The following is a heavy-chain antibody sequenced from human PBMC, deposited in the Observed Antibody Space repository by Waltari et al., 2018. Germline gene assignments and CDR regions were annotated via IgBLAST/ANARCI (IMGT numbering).Heavy chain of an antibody. CDR3: ARVGPSTDPHYYYYYGMDV. CDR1: GGSISSHY. V-gene: IGHV4-59*11. CDR2: IYYSGST. D-gene: IGHD2-2*01. J-gene: IGHJ6*02. Sequence: QVQLQESGPGLVKPSETLSLTCTVSGGSISSHYWSWIRQPPGKGLEWIGYIYYSGSTNYNPSLKSRVTISVDTSKNQFSLKLSSVTAADTAVYYCARVGPSTDPHYYYYYGMDVWGQGTTVTVSS.